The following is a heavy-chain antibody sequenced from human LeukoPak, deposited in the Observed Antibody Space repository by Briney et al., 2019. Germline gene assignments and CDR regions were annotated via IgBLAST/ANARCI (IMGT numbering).Heavy chain of an antibody. D-gene: IGHD3-10*01. J-gene: IGHJ4*02. V-gene: IGHV4-59*01. CDR1: GGSISSYY. CDR2: IYYSGST. CDR3: ARDGITMRILEY. Sequence: SGTLSLTCTVSGGSISSYYWSWIRQPPGKGLEWIGYIYYSGSTNHNPSLKSRVTISVDTSKNQFSLKLSSVTAADTAVYYCARDGITMRILEYWGQGTLVTVSS.